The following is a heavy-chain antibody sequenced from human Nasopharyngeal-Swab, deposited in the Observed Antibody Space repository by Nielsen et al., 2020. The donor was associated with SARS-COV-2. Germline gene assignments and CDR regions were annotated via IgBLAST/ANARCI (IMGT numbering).Heavy chain of an antibody. D-gene: IGHD3-22*01. CDR2: ISNDGSHK. CDR1: GFTFNNYV. CDR3: ARYDDYYDSSGYAY. V-gene: IGHV3-30*03. Sequence: GESLKISCAASGFTFNNYVVHWVRQAPGKGLEWVAVISNDGSHKYYADSVKGRFTISGDNSKNTLYLQMNSLRAEDTAVYYCARYDDYYDSSGYAYWGQGTLVTVSS. J-gene: IGHJ4*02.